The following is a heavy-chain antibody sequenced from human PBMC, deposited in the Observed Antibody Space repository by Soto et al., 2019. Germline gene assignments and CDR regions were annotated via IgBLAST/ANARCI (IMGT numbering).Heavy chain of an antibody. Sequence: GSVKVSCKASGYTFTNYAIHWVRQAPGQGLEWMAWINTGNGNTKYSQKFQGRVTITRDTSASTAYMELSSLRSEDTAVYYCARKSLSQGADPWGQGTLVTVSS. CDR2: INTGNGNT. D-gene: IGHD3-16*01. V-gene: IGHV1-3*04. J-gene: IGHJ5*02. CDR3: ARKSLSQGADP. CDR1: GYTFTNYA.